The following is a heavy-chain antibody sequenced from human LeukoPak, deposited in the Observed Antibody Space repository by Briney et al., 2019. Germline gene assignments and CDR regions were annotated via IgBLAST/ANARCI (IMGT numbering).Heavy chain of an antibody. J-gene: IGHJ5*02. CDR3: ARGPAASEYQLGWFDP. Sequence: SETLSLTCTVSGGSISSGGYYWSWIRQHPGKGLEWIGYIYYSGSTYYNPSLKSRVTISVDTSKNQFSLKLSSVTAADTAVYYCARGPAASEYQLGWFDPWGQGTLVTVSS. D-gene: IGHD2-2*01. CDR2: IYYSGST. V-gene: IGHV4-39*01. CDR1: GGSISSGGYY.